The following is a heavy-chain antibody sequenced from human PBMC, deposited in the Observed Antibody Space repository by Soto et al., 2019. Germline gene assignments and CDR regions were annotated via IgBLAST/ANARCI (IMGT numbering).Heavy chain of an antibody. D-gene: IGHD3-16*01. J-gene: IGHJ6*02. CDR3: ARKRGGGGDYCYGMDV. V-gene: IGHV1-2*02. CDR2: INARNDGT. Sequence: QVQLVQSGPEMKKPGASVKVSCKTSGYTFTEFYIHWMRQVPGRGLEWMGWINARNDGTKFAEEFXAXPXKXXNPSISTSIMELSTLPFDDPAVYYWARKRGGGGDYCYGMDVWGQGTAVTVSS. CDR1: GYTFTEFY.